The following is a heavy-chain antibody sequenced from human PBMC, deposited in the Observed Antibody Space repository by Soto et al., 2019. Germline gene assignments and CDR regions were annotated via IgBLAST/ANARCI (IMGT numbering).Heavy chain of an antibody. Sequence: TSETLSLTCAVYGGSFSGYYWRWIRQPPGKGLEWIGEINHSGSTNYNPSLKSRVTISVDTSISTAYMELSRLRSDDTAVYYCARVPTSLSDYYYGMDVWGQGTTVTVSS. CDR3: ARVPTSLSDYYYGMDV. CDR2: INHSGST. CDR1: GGSFSGYY. J-gene: IGHJ6*02. D-gene: IGHD6-6*01. V-gene: IGHV4-34*01.